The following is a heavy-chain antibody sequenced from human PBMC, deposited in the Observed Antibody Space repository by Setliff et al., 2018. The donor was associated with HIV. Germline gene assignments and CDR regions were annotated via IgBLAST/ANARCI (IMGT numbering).Heavy chain of an antibody. D-gene: IGHD6-13*01. V-gene: IGHV3-74*01. J-gene: IGHJ4*02. CDR1: GFPFSGSA. CDR2: INSDGSST. Sequence: LRLSCAASGFPFSGSAMHWVRQAPGKGLEWVSGINSDGSSTNYADSVEGRFTISRDDAKNTLYLQMSSLRAEDTAVYYCVSSRSDFDYWGQGTLVTVSS. CDR3: VSSRSDFDY.